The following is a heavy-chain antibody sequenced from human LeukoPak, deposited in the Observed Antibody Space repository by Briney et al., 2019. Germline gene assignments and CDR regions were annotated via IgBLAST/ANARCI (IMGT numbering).Heavy chain of an antibody. CDR3: ARERPLYGDYARFDY. Sequence: ASVKVSCKASGYTFTTYYMHWVRQAPGQGLEWMGIINPSGGSTSNAQKFQGRVTMTRDTSISTAYMELSRLRSDDTAVYYCARERPLYGDYARFDYWGQGTLVTVSS. CDR1: GYTFTTYY. CDR2: INPSGGST. J-gene: IGHJ4*02. V-gene: IGHV1-46*01. D-gene: IGHD4-17*01.